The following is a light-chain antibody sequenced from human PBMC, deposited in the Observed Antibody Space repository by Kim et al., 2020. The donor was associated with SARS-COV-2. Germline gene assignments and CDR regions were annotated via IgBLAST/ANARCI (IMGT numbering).Light chain of an antibody. V-gene: IGKV4-1*01. J-gene: IGKJ2*04. Sequence: ERATINGKSSQSVLYSSNNKNYLAWYQQKPGQPPKLLIYWASTRESGVPDRFSGSGSGTDFTLTISSLQAEDVAVYYCQQYYSTRSFGQGTKLEI. CDR2: WAS. CDR1: QSVLYSSNNKNY. CDR3: QQYYSTRS.